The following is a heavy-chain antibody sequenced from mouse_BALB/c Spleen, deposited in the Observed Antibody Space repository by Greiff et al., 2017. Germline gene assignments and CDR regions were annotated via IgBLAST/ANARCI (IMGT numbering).Heavy chain of an antibody. D-gene: IGHD1-1*02. CDR2: ISYDGSN. CDR1: GYSITSGYY. V-gene: IGHV3-6*02. Sequence: EVQLVESGPGLVKPSQSLSLTCSVTGYSITSGYYWNWIRQFPGNKLEWMGYISYDGSNNYNPSLKNRISITRDTSKNQFFLKLNSVTTEDTATYYCARDRDYDYWGQGTSVTVSS. J-gene: IGHJ4*01. CDR3: ARDRDYDY.